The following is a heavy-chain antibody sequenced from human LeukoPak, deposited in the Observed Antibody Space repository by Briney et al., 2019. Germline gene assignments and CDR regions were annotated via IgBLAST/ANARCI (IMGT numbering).Heavy chain of an antibody. CDR1: GGSISSYY. CDR2: IYYSGST. V-gene: IGHV4-59*08. Sequence: SSETLPLTCTVSGGSISSYYWSWIRQPPGKRLEWIGHIYYSGSTNYNPSLKSRVTISVDTSRNQFSLKLSSVTAADTAVYYCARFGEGATSFFDYWGQGTLVTVSS. D-gene: IGHD1-26*01. CDR3: ARFGEGATSFFDY. J-gene: IGHJ4*02.